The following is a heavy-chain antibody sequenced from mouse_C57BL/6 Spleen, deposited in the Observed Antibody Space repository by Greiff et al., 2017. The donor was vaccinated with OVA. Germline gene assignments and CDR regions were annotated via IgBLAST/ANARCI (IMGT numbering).Heavy chain of an antibody. Sequence: QVQLQQSGAELVRPGASVTLSCKASGYTFTDFEMHWVKQTPVHGLEWIGAIDPETGGTAYNQKFKGKAILTADKSSSTAYMELHSLTSEDSAVYYCTRDGGSSPWYFDVWGTGTTVTVSS. V-gene: IGHV1-15*01. D-gene: IGHD1-1*01. J-gene: IGHJ1*03. CDR2: IDPETGGT. CDR1: GYTFTDFE. CDR3: TRDGGSSPWYFDV.